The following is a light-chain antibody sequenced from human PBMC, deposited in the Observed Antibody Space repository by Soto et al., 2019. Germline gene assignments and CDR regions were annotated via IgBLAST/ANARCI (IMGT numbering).Light chain of an antibody. CDR2: GAS. CDR3: QQYDNWPWT. Sequence: EIVMTQSPATLSWSPGGRATLSCRASQSISDTLAWYQQKPGQAPRLLIHGASTRAPGFPARFSGSGSGTDFTLTISSLQSEDFAVYYCQQYDNWPWTFGQGTKVEIK. V-gene: IGKV3-15*01. CDR1: QSISDT. J-gene: IGKJ1*01.